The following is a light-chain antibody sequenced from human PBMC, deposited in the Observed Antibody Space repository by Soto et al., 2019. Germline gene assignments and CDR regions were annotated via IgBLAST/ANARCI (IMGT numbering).Light chain of an antibody. J-gene: IGKJ1*01. CDR1: ESVTDRQ. V-gene: IGKV3-20*01. CDR3: QEYGTSRWT. CDR2: AIS. Sequence: EIVLTQSPGTLSLYPGERATLSCRSSESVTDRQLAWYQQKPGPAPRLLIYAISTRAAGIPDRFSASGSGTDFTLTISRLEPEDFAMYYCQEYGTSRWTFAQVTKVDIK.